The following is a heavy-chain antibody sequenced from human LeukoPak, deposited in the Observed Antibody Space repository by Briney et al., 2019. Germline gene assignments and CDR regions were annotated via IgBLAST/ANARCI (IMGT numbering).Heavy chain of an antibody. CDR2: IYYSGST. D-gene: IGHD6-19*01. CDR1: GGSISSYY. V-gene: IGHV4-59*08. J-gene: IGHJ5*02. CDR3: ARQRSSGSIINP. Sequence: SETLSLTCTVSGGSISSYYWSWIRQPPGKGLEWIGYIYYSGSTNYNPSLKSRVTISVDTSKNKFSLKLSSVTAGDTAVYYCARQRSSGSIINPWGQGTLVTVSS.